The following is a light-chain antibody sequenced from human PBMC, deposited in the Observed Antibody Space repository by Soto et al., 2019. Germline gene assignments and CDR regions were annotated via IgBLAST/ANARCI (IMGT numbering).Light chain of an antibody. V-gene: IGLV2-8*01. CDR1: SSDVGGYNY. Sequence: QSVLTQPPSASGSPGQSVTISCTGTSSDVGGYNYVSWYQQHPGKAPKLMIYEVSKRPSGVPDRFSGSKSGNTASLTVSGLQAQDEADYYCSSYAGRNNLNWVFGGGTKLTVL. J-gene: IGLJ3*02. CDR3: SSYAGRNNLNWV. CDR2: EVS.